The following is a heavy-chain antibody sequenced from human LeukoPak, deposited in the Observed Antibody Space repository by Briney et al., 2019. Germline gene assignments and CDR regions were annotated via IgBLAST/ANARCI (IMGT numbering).Heavy chain of an antibody. Sequence: SGTLSLTCAVSGGSISSSNWWSWVRQPPGKGLEWIGEIYHSGSTNYNPSLKSRVTISVDKSKNQFSLKLSSVTAADTAVYYCARVKSAAKPWFDPWGQGTLVTVSS. V-gene: IGHV4-4*02. CDR2: IYHSGST. J-gene: IGHJ5*02. CDR3: ARVKSAAKPWFDP. CDR1: GGSISSSNW. D-gene: IGHD2-2*01.